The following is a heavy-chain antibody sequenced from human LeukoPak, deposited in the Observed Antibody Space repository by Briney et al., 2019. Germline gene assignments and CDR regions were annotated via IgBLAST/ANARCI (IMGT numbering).Heavy chain of an antibody. V-gene: IGHV3-23*01. J-gene: IGHJ3*02. CDR2: ISGGGDST. Sequence: GGSLRLSCAASGFTFSSYAMSWVRQAPGKGLEWVSSISGGGDSTYYADSVKGRFTISRDNSKNTLYLQMNSLRAEDTAVYYCARADAFDIWGQGTMVTVSS. CDR3: ARADAFDI. CDR1: GFTFSSYA.